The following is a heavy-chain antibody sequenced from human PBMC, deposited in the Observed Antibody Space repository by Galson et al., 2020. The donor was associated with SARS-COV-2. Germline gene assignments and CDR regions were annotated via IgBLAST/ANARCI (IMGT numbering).Heavy chain of an antibody. CDR2: ISWNSGII. V-gene: IGHV3-9*01. D-gene: IGHD6-19*01. J-gene: IGHJ4*02. Sequence: SLKISCAASGFIFDDYGMHWVRQAPGKGLEWVSGISWNSGIIGYADSVKGRFTISRDNAKRSLFLQMNSLRAEDTALYYCAKEASVAGTRRSDFDYWGQGTLVTVSS. CDR1: GFIFDDYG. CDR3: AKEASVAGTRRSDFDY.